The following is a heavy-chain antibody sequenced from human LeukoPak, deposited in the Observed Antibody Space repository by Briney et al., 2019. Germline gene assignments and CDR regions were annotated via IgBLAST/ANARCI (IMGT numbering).Heavy chain of an antibody. CDR2: IYTSGST. Sequence: SETLSLTCTVYGGSISSYYWSWMRQPAGKGRVWIGSIYTSGSTNYNPSLKSRVTMSVDTSKNQFSLKMSSVTAADTAVYYCARDPKNLLYYYDSSGYSGGSAFDIWGQGTMVTVSS. CDR3: ARDPKNLLYYYDSSGYSGGSAFDI. V-gene: IGHV4-4*07. J-gene: IGHJ3*02. D-gene: IGHD3-22*01. CDR1: GGSISSYY.